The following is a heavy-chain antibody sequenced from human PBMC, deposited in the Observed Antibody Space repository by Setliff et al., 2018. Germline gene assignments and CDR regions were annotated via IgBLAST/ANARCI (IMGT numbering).Heavy chain of an antibody. CDR2: INHSGST. V-gene: IGHV4-34*01. Sequence: PSETLSLTCAVYGGSFSGYDWSWIRQPPGKGLEWSGEINHSGSTNYNPSLKSRVTIAVDTSKNQFSLKLSSVTAADTAVYYCARLPSKRIHYNFWSGSYNWFDPWGQGTLVTVSS. CDR3: ARLPSKRIHYNFWSGSYNWFDP. D-gene: IGHD3-3*01. J-gene: IGHJ5*02. CDR1: GGSFSGYD.